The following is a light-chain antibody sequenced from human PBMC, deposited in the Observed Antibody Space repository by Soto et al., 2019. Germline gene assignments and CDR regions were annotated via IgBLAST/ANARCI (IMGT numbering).Light chain of an antibody. J-gene: IGLJ2*01. CDR2: TNT. V-gene: IGLV1-44*01. CDR1: SSNIGSNT. CDR3: AGWDDSLDGLV. Sequence: QSVLTQPPSASGTPGQRVTISCSGSSSNIGSNTVNWYQHLPGTAPKLLIYTNTQRPSGVPDRFSASKSGTSASLAISGLQSEDEGDYYCAGWDDSLDGLVFGGGTKLTVL.